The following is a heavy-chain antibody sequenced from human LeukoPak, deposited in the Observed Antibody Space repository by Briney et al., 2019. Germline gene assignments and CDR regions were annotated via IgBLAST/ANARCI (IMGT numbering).Heavy chain of an antibody. D-gene: IGHD1-26*01. V-gene: IGHV4-59*12. CDR2: IYYSGST. CDR3: ARGREGATRLEY. CDR1: GGSISSYY. J-gene: IGHJ4*02. Sequence: SETLSLTCTVSGGSISSYYWSWIRQPPGKGLEWIGYIYYSGSTNYNPSLKSRVTMSVDTSKNQFSLKLSSVTAADTAVYYCARGREGATRLEYRGQGTLVTVSS.